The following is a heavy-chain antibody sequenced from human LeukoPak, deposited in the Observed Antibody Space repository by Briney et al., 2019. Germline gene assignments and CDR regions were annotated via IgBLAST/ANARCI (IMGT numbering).Heavy chain of an antibody. D-gene: IGHD5-12*01. CDR2: MNPNSGNT. CDR3: ARGRALAGYSGYYPWAAKY. CDR1: GYTFTSYD. J-gene: IGHJ4*02. Sequence: ASVKVSCKASGYTFTSYDINWGRQATGQGLEWMGWMNPNSGNTGYAQKFQGRVTMTRNTSISTAYMELSSLRSEDTAVYYCARGRALAGYSGYYPWAAKYWGQGTLVTVSS. V-gene: IGHV1-8*01.